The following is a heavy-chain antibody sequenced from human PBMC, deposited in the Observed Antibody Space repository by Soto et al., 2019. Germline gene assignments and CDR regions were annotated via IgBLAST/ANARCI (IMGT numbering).Heavy chain of an antibody. Sequence: SDTLSRTYTFSGGAITNYYYSWIRQPPGKGLDWIGYIFHTGTTSYNPSLKSRVTLSVDSSQSQFSLKLNSVTAADTAVYYCTTEAYDYSGSLAFDIWGPGTLVTVS. V-gene: IGHV4-59*08. CDR2: IFHTGTT. CDR3: TTEAYDYSGSLAFDI. CDR1: GGAITNYY. D-gene: IGHD3-16*01. J-gene: IGHJ3*02.